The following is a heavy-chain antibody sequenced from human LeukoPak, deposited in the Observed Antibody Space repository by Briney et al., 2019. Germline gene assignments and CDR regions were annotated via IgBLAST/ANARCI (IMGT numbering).Heavy chain of an antibody. D-gene: IGHD2-21*01. CDR3: AREWGAAGDFNWFDP. J-gene: IGHJ5*02. Sequence: GGSLRLSCAASGITFKNYNMNWVRQAPGKGLEWVAFIGSASSYVFYADSVKGRFTISRDNSKNTLYLQMNSLRAEDTAVYYCAREWGAAGDFNWFDPWGQGTLVTVSS. V-gene: IGHV3-21*04. CDR1: GITFKNYN. CDR2: IGSASSYV.